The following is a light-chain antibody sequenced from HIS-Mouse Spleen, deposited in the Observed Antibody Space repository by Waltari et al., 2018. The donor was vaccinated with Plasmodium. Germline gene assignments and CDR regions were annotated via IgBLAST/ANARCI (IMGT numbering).Light chain of an antibody. V-gene: IGLV2-14*01. CDR2: KVS. CDR1: SSDVGGYNY. CDR3: SSYTSSSTLVV. Sequence: QSALTQPASVSGSPGPSITISCTGTSSDVGGYNYVSWYHKHPGKAPKLMIYKVSNRPSGVSNRCPGSNAGNTAALTISGLQAEDEAEYYCSSYTSSSTLVVFGGGTKLTVL. J-gene: IGLJ2*01.